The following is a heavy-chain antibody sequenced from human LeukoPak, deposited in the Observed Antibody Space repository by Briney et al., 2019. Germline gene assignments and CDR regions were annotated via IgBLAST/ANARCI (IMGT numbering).Heavy chain of an antibody. J-gene: IGHJ4*02. Sequence: GGSLRLSCAASGFTFSDYAMTWVRQGPGQGLEWVASIPESGAKTYYADSVKGRFTISRDNSKNTLHLQMTSLRTEDTAVYYCAKDFAVAGPDYWGQGTLVIVSS. D-gene: IGHD6-19*01. CDR3: AKDFAVAGPDY. CDR1: GFTFSDYA. V-gene: IGHV3-23*01. CDR2: IPESGAKT.